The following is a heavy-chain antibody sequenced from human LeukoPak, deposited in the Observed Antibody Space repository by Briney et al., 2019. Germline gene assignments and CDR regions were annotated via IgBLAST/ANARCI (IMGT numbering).Heavy chain of an antibody. CDR2: IYYSGST. CDR1: GGSISSSSYY. V-gene: IGHV4-39*07. CDR3: ARGAMYYDILTGYRGTIDY. Sequence: PSETLSLTCTVSGGSISSSSYYWGWIRQPPGKGLEWIGSIYYSGSTYYNPSLKSRVTISVDTSKNQFSLKLSSVTAADTAVYYCARGAMYYDILTGYRGTIDYWGQGTLVTVSS. J-gene: IGHJ4*02. D-gene: IGHD3-9*01.